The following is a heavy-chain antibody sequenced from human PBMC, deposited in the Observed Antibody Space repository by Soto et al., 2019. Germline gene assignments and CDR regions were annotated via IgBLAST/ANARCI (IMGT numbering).Heavy chain of an antibody. D-gene: IGHD2-15*01. CDR3: AKGGNIAVVAADYGMDV. CDR2: INAGNGNT. CDR1: GYTFSNYA. Sequence: GGLVKVSCKASGYTFSNYAMHWVRQAPGQRLEWMGWINAGNGNTKYSQKFQDRVTITRDTSASTAYMELSSLRSEDTAVFYCAKGGNIAVVAADYGMDVWGQGTTVTVSS. J-gene: IGHJ6*02. V-gene: IGHV1-3*01.